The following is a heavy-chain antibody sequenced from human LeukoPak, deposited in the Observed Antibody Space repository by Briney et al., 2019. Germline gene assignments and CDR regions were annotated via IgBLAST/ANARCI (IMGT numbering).Heavy chain of an antibody. D-gene: IGHD3-3*01. CDR3: ARDQAPTYYYDFWSGYIDY. CDR1: GFTFSSYW. J-gene: IGHJ4*02. V-gene: IGHV3-7*01. Sequence: GGSLRLSCAASGFTFSSYWMSWVRQAPGKGLEWVANIKQDGSEKYYVDSVKGRFTISRDNAKNSLYLQMNSLSAEDTAVYYCARDQAPTYYYDFWSGYIDYWGQGTLVTVSS. CDR2: IKQDGSEK.